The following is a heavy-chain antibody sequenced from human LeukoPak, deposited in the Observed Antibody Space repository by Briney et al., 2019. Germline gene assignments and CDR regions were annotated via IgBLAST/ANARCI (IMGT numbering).Heavy chain of an antibody. V-gene: IGHV3-23*01. CDR2: ISGSGGST. CDR3: AKALVPIVVVPAASFDY. Sequence: GGSLRLSCAASGFTFSSYAMSWVRQAPGKGLEWVSAISGSGGSTYYADSVKGRFAISRDNSKNTLYLQMNSLRAEDTAVYYCAKALVPIVVVPAASFDYWGQGTLVTVSS. CDR1: GFTFSSYA. D-gene: IGHD2-2*01. J-gene: IGHJ4*02.